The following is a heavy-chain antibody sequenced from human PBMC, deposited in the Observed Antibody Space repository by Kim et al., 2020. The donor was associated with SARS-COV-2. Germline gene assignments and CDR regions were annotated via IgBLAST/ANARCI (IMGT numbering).Heavy chain of an antibody. J-gene: IGHJ4*02. CDR3: ARDRVGITMVRDFDY. CDR1: GYTFTTYG. V-gene: IGHV1-18*01. CDR2: ISTYNGNT. D-gene: IGHD3-10*01. Sequence: ASVKVSCKASGYTFTTYGISWVRQAPGQGLEWMAWISTYNGNTNYAQKLQGRVTMTTDTSTSTAYMELRSLRSDDTAVYYCARDRVGITMVRDFDYWGQGTLVTVSS.